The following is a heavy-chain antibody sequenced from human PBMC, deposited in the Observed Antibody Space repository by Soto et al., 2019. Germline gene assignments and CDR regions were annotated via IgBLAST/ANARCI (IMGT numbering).Heavy chain of an antibody. Sequence: GGSLRLSCAASGFTFSSYAMSWVRQAPGKGLEWVSAISGSGGSTYYADSVKGRFTISRDNSKNTLYLQMNSLRAEDTAVYYCAKDQPSGSVSYYYYYYGMDVWGQGTTVTVSS. J-gene: IGHJ6*02. CDR3: AKDQPSGSVSYYYYYYGMDV. CDR2: ISGSGGST. D-gene: IGHD3-10*01. V-gene: IGHV3-23*01. CDR1: GFTFSSYA.